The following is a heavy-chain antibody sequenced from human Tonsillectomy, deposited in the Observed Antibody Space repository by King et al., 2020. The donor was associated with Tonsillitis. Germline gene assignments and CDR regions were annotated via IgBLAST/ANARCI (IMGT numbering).Heavy chain of an antibody. CDR3: ARSRGSSWANFDY. Sequence: QLVQSGAEVKKPGESLKISCKGSGYSFTSYWSGWVGQMPGKGLEWMGSIYPGDSDTRYSPSFQGQVTISADKSIRTAYLQWSSLKASDTAMYYCARSRGSSWANFDYWGQGTLVTVSS. D-gene: IGHD6-13*01. CDR2: IYPGDSDT. V-gene: IGHV5-51*01. CDR1: GYSFTSYW. J-gene: IGHJ4*02.